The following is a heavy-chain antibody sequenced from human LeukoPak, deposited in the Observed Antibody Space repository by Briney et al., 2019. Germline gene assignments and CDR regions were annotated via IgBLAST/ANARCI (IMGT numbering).Heavy chain of an antibody. CDR3: ARDSLHYYDSSGYLPYYYYYYMDV. Sequence: GGSLRLSCAASGFTFSSYSMNWVRQAPGKGLEWVSYISSSSSTMYYADSVKGRFTISRDNAKNSLYLQMNSLRDEDTAVYYCARDSLHYYDSSGYLPYYYYYYMDVWGKGTTVTVSS. CDR2: ISSSSSTM. J-gene: IGHJ6*03. V-gene: IGHV3-48*02. CDR1: GFTFSSYS. D-gene: IGHD3-22*01.